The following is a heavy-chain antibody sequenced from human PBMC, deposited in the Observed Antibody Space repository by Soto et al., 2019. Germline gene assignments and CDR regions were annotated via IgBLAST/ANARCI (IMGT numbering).Heavy chain of an antibody. CDR2: IIPIFGTA. Sequence: QVQLVQSGAEVKKPGSSVKVSCKASGGTFSSYAISWVRQAPGQGLEWMGGIIPIFGTANYAQKFQGRVTITADESTSTAYMELSSLRSEDTAVYYCARSYDYVWGSYRDKEDAFDIWGQGTMVTVSS. V-gene: IGHV1-69*01. CDR1: GGTFSSYA. J-gene: IGHJ3*02. CDR3: ARSYDYVWGSYRDKEDAFDI. D-gene: IGHD3-16*02.